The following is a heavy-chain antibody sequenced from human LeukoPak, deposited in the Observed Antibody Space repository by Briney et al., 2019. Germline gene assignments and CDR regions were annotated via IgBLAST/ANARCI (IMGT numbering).Heavy chain of an antibody. CDR3: ARSGPGYSYGIFDY. V-gene: IGHV3-13*01. CDR1: GFTFSSYD. CDR2: IGTAGDT. Sequence: GGSLRLSCAASGFTFSSYDMPWVRQATGKGLEWVSAIGTAGDTYYPGSVKGRFTISRENAKNALYLQMNSLRARDTAVYYCARSGPGYSYGIFDYWGQGTLVTVSS. J-gene: IGHJ4*02. D-gene: IGHD5-18*01.